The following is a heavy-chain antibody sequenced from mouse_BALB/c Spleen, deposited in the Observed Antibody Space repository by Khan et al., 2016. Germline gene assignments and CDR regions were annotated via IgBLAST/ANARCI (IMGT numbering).Heavy chain of an antibody. J-gene: IGHJ2*01. CDR1: GYSITSDYA. Sequence: EVQLQESGPGLVKPSQSLSLTCTVTGYSITSDYAWNWIRQFPGNKLEWMGYISYSGSTSYNPSLKSRISITRDTSKNQFFLQLNSVTTEDTATYYCARGRGPFDYWGRGTTLTVSS. V-gene: IGHV3-2*02. CDR3: ARGRGPFDY. CDR2: ISYSGST.